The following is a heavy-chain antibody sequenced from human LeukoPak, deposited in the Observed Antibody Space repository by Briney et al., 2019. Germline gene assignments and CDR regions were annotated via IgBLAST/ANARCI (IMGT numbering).Heavy chain of an antibody. D-gene: IGHD2-21*01. J-gene: IGHJ4*02. Sequence: SWGSLTLSCSASGFTFSSYEMNWVRQAPGNGLEWFSNINSSGSTIYYPYPVKVLITIARANDKNSLDLQINTSRAEDTAVYYCARGTIIAHWGQGTLVTVSS. CDR1: GFTFSSYE. V-gene: IGHV3-48*03. CDR2: INSSGSTI. CDR3: ARGTIIAH.